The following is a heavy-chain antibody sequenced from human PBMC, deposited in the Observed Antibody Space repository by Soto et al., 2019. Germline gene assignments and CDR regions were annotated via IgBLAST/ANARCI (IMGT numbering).Heavy chain of an antibody. CDR1: GYTFHNYG. CDR3: ARLTGVFRLVLDH. V-gene: IGHV1-18*01. D-gene: IGHD2-8*01. CDR2: ISAYNYNT. J-gene: IGHJ4*01. Sequence: ASVKVSCKASGYTFHNYGVNWVRQAPGHGLEWMGRISAYNYNTHYAQNFEGRVTMTTDTSTSTAYMELRSLRSDDTAIYYCARLTGVFRLVLDHWGHGTQVTVSS.